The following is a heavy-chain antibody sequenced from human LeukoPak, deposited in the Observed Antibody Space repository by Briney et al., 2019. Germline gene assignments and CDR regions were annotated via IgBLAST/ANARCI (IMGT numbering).Heavy chain of an antibody. V-gene: IGHV3-64*01. Sequence: PGRSLRLSCAASGFTFSSYAMHWVRQAPGKGLEYVSAISSNGGSTYYANSVKGRFTISRDNSKNTLYLQMGSLRAEDMAVYYCARAIGYYDFWSGYSFYDYWGQGTLVTVSS. CDR2: ISSNGGST. J-gene: IGHJ4*02. CDR3: ARAIGYYDFWSGYSFYDY. D-gene: IGHD3-3*01. CDR1: GFTFSSYA.